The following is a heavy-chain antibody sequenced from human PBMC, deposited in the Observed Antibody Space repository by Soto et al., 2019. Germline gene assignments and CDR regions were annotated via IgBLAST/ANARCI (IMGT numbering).Heavy chain of an antibody. CDR3: AHVPLVRGVRYYGMDV. CDR1: GFSLSTSGVG. CDR2: IYWDDDK. J-gene: IGHJ6*02. V-gene: IGHV2-5*02. D-gene: IGHD3-10*01. Sequence: QITLKESGPTLVKPTQTLTLTCTFSGFSLSTSGVGVGWTRQPPGKALEWLALIYWDDDKRLSPSLKSRLTITKDTSKNQVVLTMTNMYPVDTATYYCAHVPLVRGVRYYGMDVWGQGTTVTVSS.